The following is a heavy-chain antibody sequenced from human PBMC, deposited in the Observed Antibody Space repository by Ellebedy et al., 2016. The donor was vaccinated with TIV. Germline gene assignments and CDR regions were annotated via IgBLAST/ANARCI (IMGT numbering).Heavy chain of an antibody. V-gene: IGHV3-23*01. CDR1: GFTFSSYA. CDR2: ISGSGDAT. Sequence: PGGSLRLSCAGSGFTFSSYAMSWVRQAPGKGLEWVSGISGSGDATYYADTVKGRFTISRDNSKNTLYLQMASLRADDTAVYYCATEVRPNDYWGRGTLVTVSS. CDR3: ATEVRPNDY. J-gene: IGHJ4*01.